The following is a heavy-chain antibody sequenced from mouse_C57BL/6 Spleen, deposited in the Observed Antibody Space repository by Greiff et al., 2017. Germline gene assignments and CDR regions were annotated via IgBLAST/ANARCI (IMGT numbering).Heavy chain of an antibody. CDR2: IWSGGST. Sequence: VQRVASGPGLVQPSQSLSITCTVSGFSLTSYGVHWVRQSPGKGLEWLGVIWSGGSTDYNAAFISRLSISKDNSKSQVFFKMNSLQADDTAIYYCARNRGYDYGPFAYWGQGTLVTVSA. D-gene: IGHD2-4*01. J-gene: IGHJ3*01. CDR3: ARNRGYDYGPFAY. CDR1: GFSLTSYG. V-gene: IGHV2-2*01.